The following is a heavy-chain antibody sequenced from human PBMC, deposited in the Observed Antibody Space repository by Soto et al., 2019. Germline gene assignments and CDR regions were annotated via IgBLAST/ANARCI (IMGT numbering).Heavy chain of an antibody. Sequence: EVQLLESGGGLVQPGGSLRLSCAASGFTFSSYAMSWVRQAPGKGLEWVSAISGSGGSTYYADSVKGRFTISRDNSKNTQYLQMNSLRAEDTAVYYCAKDRERAVAAYYFDYWGQGTLVTVSS. CDR1: GFTFSSYA. D-gene: IGHD6-19*01. CDR3: AKDRERAVAAYYFDY. CDR2: ISGSGGST. J-gene: IGHJ4*02. V-gene: IGHV3-23*01.